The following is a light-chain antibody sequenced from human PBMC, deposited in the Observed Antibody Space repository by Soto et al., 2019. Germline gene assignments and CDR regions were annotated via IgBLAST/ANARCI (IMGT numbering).Light chain of an antibody. J-gene: IGKJ1*01. V-gene: IGKV1-5*01. Sequence: DIQMTQSPSTLSASVGDRVTITCRASQSIGSWLAWFQQKPGKAPNLLIYGASSLESGVPSRFSGSGSGTEFTLTIISLQPDDFATYHCQQYNSYPWTFGQGTKVEIK. CDR1: QSIGSW. CDR3: QQYNSYPWT. CDR2: GAS.